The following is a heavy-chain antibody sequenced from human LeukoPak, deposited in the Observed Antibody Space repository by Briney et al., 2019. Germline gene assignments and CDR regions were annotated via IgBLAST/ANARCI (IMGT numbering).Heavy chain of an antibody. J-gene: IGHJ6*04. D-gene: IGHD3-10*02. CDR1: GGTFSGYY. CDR2: ISNSSYI. Sequence: PWETLTLTCAVYGGTFSGYYWSWIRQPPGKGLEWISSISNSSYIYYADSVKGRVTISRDNSKNQLYLQMNSLRAEDTAVYYCAELGITMIGGVWGKGTTVTISS. CDR3: AELGITMIGGV. V-gene: IGHV3-69-1*02.